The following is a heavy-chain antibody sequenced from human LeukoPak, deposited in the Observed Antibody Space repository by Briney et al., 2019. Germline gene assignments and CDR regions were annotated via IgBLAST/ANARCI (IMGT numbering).Heavy chain of an antibody. V-gene: IGHV3-48*02. D-gene: IGHD3-22*01. CDR2: ISSGSSTI. CDR3: ARDHYDSSGYYSFDY. Sequence: PGGSLRLSCAASGFTFSNYNMCWVRQAPGKGLEWISYISSGSSTIYYVDSVEGRFTISRDNAKNSLFLQLNSLGDDDTAVYYCARDHYDSSGYYSFDYWGQGTLVTVSS. J-gene: IGHJ4*02. CDR1: GFTFSNYN.